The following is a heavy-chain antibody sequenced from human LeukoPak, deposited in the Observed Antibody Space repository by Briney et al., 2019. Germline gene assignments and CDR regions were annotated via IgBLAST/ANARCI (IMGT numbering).Heavy chain of an antibody. J-gene: IGHJ5*02. CDR1: GGTFSSYA. V-gene: IGHV1-69*04. CDR2: IIPILGIA. CDR3: ARVGAAGTALWFDH. D-gene: IGHD6-13*01. Sequence: GASVKVSCKASGGTFSSYAISWVRQAPGQGLEWMGRIIPILGIANYAQKFQGRVTITADKSTSTAYMELSSLRSEDTAVYYCARVGAAGTALWFDHWGQGTLVTVSS.